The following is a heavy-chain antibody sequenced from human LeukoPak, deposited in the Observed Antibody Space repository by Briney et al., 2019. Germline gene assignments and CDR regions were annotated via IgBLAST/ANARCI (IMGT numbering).Heavy chain of an antibody. CDR2: IYYSGST. J-gene: IGHJ4*02. CDR1: GGSISSYY. V-gene: IGHV4-59*01. Sequence: SETLSLTCTVSGGSISSYYWSWIRQPPGKGLEWIGYIYYSGSTNYNLSLKSRVTISVDTSKNQFSLKLSSVTAADTAVYYCARDRGYNLIDYWGQGTLVTVSS. D-gene: IGHD5-24*01. CDR3: ARDRGYNLIDY.